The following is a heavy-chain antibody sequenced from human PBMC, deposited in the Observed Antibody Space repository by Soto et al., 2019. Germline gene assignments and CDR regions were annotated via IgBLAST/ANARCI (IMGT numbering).Heavy chain of an antibody. CDR2: IKQDGSEK. V-gene: IGHV3-7*03. CDR3: VRGSLGNHADYFDY. Sequence: GGSLRLSCAASGFTFSSYWMSWVRQAPGKGLEWVANIKQDGSEKQYVDSAKGRFTISRDNAKNSLYLQMNSLRAEDTAVYYCVRGSLGNHADYFDYWGQETLVTVSS. J-gene: IGHJ4*02. CDR1: GFTFSSYW. D-gene: IGHD3-16*01.